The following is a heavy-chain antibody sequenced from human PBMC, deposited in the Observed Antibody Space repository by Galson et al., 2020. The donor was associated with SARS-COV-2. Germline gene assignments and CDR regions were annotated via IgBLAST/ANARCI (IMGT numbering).Heavy chain of an antibody. V-gene: IGHV3-33*01. CDR3: ARDGPHSSGWYGLGYYSYGMDV. J-gene: IGHJ6*02. CDR2: IWYDVSNK. D-gene: IGHD6-19*01. Sequence: GESLKISCAASGFTFSSYGMHWVRQTPGKGLEWVAVIWYDVSNKYYADSVKGRFTISRDNSKNTLYLQMNSLRAEDTAVYYCARDGPHSSGWYGLGYYSYGMDVWGQGTTVTVSS. CDR1: GFTFSSYG.